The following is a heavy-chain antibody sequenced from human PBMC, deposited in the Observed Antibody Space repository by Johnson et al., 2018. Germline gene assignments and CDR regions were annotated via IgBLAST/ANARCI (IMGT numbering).Heavy chain of an antibody. CDR3: ARFVPLSGMDV. Sequence: QVQLVQSGAEVKKPGASVKVSCKASGYTFTSYDINWVRQATGQGLEWMGWMNPISGNSGYAQKFQGRVTMTRNTSISTVYMELSSLRSEDTALYFCARFVPLSGMDVWGQGTTVTVSS. V-gene: IGHV1-8*01. J-gene: IGHJ6*02. CDR2: MNPISGNS. D-gene: IGHD2-8*01. CDR1: GYTFTSYD.